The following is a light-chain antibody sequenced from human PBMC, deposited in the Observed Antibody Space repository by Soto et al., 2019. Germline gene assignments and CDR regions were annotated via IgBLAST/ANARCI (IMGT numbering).Light chain of an antibody. V-gene: IGKV1-39*01. J-gene: IGKJ1*01. CDR1: QSIHKY. Sequence: DIPTTQSPSSLSASVGDRVTITCRASQSIHKYLNWYQQKAGKAPKLLIHTASSLLSGVPSRFTGSGSGTGFTLTISSLQPEDFATYYCQQSYSTPWTFGQGTKVDIK. CDR2: TAS. CDR3: QQSYSTPWT.